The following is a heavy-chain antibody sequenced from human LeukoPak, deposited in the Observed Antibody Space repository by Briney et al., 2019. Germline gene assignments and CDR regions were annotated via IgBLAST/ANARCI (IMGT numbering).Heavy chain of an antibody. CDR2: IWYDGSNK. V-gene: IGHV3-33*01. CDR1: GFTFSSYG. D-gene: IGHD2-2*01. Sequence: GGSLRLSCAASGFTFSSYGMHWVRQAPGKGLEWVAVIWYDGSNKYYADSVKGRFTISRDNSKNTLYLQMNSLRAEDTAVYYCARDLYCSSTSCYFYYYYYYGMDVWGQGTTVTVSS. J-gene: IGHJ6*02. CDR3: ARDLYCSSTSCYFYYYYYYGMDV.